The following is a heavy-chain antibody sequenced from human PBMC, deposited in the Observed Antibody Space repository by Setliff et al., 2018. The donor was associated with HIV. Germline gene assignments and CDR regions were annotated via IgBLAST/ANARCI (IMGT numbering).Heavy chain of an antibody. CDR1: GGSISSYY. V-gene: IGHV4-59*08. Sequence: PSETLSLTCTVSGGSISSYYWSWIRQPPGKGLEWIGYIYYSGSTNYNASLQSRVTISVDTSKNQFSLILSPVTAADTAVYYCARQTGLRGYYGSNSLYYFDYWGKGMLVTVSS. J-gene: IGHJ4*02. CDR3: ARQTGLRGYYGSNSLYYFDY. D-gene: IGHD3-10*01. CDR2: IYYSGST.